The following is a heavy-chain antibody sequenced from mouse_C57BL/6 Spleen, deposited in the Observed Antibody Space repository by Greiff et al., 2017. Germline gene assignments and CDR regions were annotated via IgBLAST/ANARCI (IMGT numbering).Heavy chain of an antibody. J-gene: IGHJ1*03. CDR3: ARALPWDAGWYFDV. D-gene: IGHD2-10*01. CDR1: GYTFTSYW. CDR2: IDPNSGGT. Sequence: QVQLQQPGAELVKPGASVKLSCKASGYTFTSYWMHWVKQRPGRGLEWIGRIDPNSGGTKYNEKFKSKATLTVDKPTSTAYLQLSSLTSEDSAVYYCARALPWDAGWYFDVWGTGTTVTVSS. V-gene: IGHV1-72*01.